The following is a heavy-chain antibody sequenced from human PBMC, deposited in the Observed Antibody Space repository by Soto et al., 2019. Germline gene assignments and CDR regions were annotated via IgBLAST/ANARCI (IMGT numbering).Heavy chain of an antibody. Sequence: LGGSLRLSCAASWFTFNTYGMHWVRQAPGKGLEWVAVISYDGSEKYYVDSVKGRFTISKDNSKNTLYLQMNSLRPEDTAVYYCAKSPNFYCSSPNCYKYYFDHWGQGTRVTVSS. CDR3: AKSPNFYCSSPNCYKYYFDH. V-gene: IGHV3-30*18. D-gene: IGHD2-2*02. J-gene: IGHJ4*02. CDR2: ISYDGSEK. CDR1: WFTFNTYG.